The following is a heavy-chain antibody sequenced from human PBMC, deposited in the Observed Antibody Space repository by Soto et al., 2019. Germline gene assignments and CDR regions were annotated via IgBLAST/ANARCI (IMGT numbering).Heavy chain of an antibody. V-gene: IGHV2-5*02. J-gene: IGHJ5*01. CDR1: GFSLSTSGVG. CDR3: AHRVVSVGFSEWLRRGWFDF. Sequence: QITLKESGPTLVKPTQTLTLTCTFSGFSLSTSGVGVGWIRQPPGKALEWLALIYWDDDKRYSPSLKSRLTITKDTSKNQVVLTMSNMDPVDTATYYCAHRVVSVGFSEWLRRGWFDFWGQGTLVTVSS. D-gene: IGHD3-3*01. CDR2: IYWDDDK.